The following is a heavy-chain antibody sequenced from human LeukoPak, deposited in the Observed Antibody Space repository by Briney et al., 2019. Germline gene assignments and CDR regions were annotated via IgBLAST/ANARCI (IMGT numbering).Heavy chain of an antibody. CDR2: MSYDGSNK. CDR3: AKWYSRGWYYFDY. V-gene: IGHV3-30*18. CDR1: GFTFSSYG. D-gene: IGHD6-19*01. Sequence: GGSLRLSCAASGFTFSSYGMHWVRQAPGKGLEGVAFMSYDGSNKYYADSVKGRFTISRDHSKNTLYLQMNSLTAEDTAVYYCAKWYSRGWYYFDYWGQGTLVTVSS. J-gene: IGHJ4*02.